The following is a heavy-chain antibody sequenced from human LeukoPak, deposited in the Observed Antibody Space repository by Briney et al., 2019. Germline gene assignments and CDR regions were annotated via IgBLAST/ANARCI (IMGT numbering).Heavy chain of an antibody. J-gene: IGHJ4*02. D-gene: IGHD1-26*01. CDR2: LSDSADST. V-gene: IGHV3-23*01. CDR3: AKNSGSRVGPNDY. CDR1: GLTISSND. Sequence: GGSQTLYCASSGLTISSNDKNWVNQAPRNGMELVSGLSDSADSTYDADSVKGRFTISRDNSKNTLYLQMSSLRAEDTAVNYCAKNSGSRVGPNDYWGQGTLVTVSS.